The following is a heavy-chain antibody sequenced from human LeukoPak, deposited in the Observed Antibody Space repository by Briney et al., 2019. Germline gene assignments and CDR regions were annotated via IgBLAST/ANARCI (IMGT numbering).Heavy chain of an antibody. Sequence: SETLSLTCTVSSGSISSYYWSWIRQPPGKGLEWIGYIYYSGSTNYNPSLRSRVSISVDTSKNQFSLKLSSVTAADTAVYYCARTYYDFWSGSRYWYLPLWGRGTLVTVSS. D-gene: IGHD3-3*01. CDR2: IYYSGST. J-gene: IGHJ2*01. CDR1: SGSISSYY. CDR3: ARTYYDFWSGSRYWYLPL. V-gene: IGHV4-59*08.